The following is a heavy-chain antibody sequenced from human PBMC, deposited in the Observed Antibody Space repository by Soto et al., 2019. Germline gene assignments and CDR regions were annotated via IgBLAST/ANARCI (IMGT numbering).Heavy chain of an antibody. V-gene: IGHV4-4*02. D-gene: IGHD2-15*01. CDR1: GGSISSSNW. J-gene: IGHJ5*02. CDR2: IYHSGST. Sequence: SETLSLTCAVSGGSISSSNWWSWVRQPPGKGLEWIGEIYHSGSTNYNPSLKSRVTISVDKSKNQFSLKLSSVTAADTAVYYCASLLVVVADNRFDPWGQGTPVTVSS. CDR3: ASLLVVVADNRFDP.